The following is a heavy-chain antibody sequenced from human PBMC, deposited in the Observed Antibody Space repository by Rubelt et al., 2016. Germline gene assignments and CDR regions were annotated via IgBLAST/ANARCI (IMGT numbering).Heavy chain of an antibody. CDR2: IIPIIGIA. V-gene: IGHV1-69*10. D-gene: IGHD3-10*01. CDR3: AADRAGESDAFDI. CDR1: GGTFSRYA. Sequence: QVQLVQSGAEVKKPGASVKVSCKASGGTFSRYAINWVRQAPGQGLEWMGGIIPIIGIANYAQKFKGRVTFTADKFTSTAYMELSSLRSEDTAMYYCAADRAGESDAFDIWGRGTVVTVSS. J-gene: IGHJ3*02.